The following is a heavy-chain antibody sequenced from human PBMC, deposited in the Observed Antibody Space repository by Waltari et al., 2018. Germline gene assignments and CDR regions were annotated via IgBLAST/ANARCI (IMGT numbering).Heavy chain of an antibody. Sequence: QLQLQESGPGLVKPSETLSLTCIVSGGSISSSTYYWGWIRQPPGKGLEWIGSAYYGGRTYYNPSLKSRVTISVDTSKNQFSLKVSSVTAADTALYYCGRITFGGVIAPWGQGTLVTVSS. V-gene: IGHV4-39*01. J-gene: IGHJ5*02. CDR2: AYYGGRT. CDR3: GRITFGGVIAP. CDR1: GGSISSSTYY. D-gene: IGHD3-16*01.